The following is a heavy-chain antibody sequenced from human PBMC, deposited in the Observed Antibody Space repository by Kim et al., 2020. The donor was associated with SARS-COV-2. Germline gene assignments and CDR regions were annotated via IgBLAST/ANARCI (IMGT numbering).Heavy chain of an antibody. D-gene: IGHD3-22*01. CDR3: ARAEYYYDSSGYLDY. V-gene: IGHV1-69*01. Sequence: QKFQGRVTITADESTSTAYMELSSLRSEDTAVYYCARAEYYYDSSGYLDYWGQGTLVTVSS. J-gene: IGHJ4*02.